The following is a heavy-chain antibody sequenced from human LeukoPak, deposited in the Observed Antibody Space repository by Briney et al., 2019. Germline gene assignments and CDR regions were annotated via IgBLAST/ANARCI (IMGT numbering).Heavy chain of an antibody. CDR1: GFTFRKFD. J-gene: IGHJ5*02. V-gene: IGHV3-13*04. CDR2: ISSSGDT. Sequence: RGSLRLSCAASGFTFRKFDMHWVRQATGKGLEWVSGISSSGDTFYQDSVKGRFTISRENGENSLFLQLNSLRTGDTAVYYCVRALYNSGQFDPWGQGTLVTVSS. D-gene: IGHD5-12*01. CDR3: VRALYNSGQFDP.